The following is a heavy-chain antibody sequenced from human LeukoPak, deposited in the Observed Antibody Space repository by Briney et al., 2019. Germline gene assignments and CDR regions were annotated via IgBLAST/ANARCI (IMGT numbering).Heavy chain of an antibody. CDR3: AKTKPYGTTWYGGID. V-gene: IGHV3-23*01. D-gene: IGHD6-13*01. CDR2: IRESGGST. Sequence: GGSLRLSCVASGFTFSGYAMSWVRQAPGKGLEWVSAIRESGGSTHYADSVKGRFTISRDNSKNTLYLQMNSLRAEDTAVYYCAKTKPYGTTWYGGIDWGQGALVIVSS. J-gene: IGHJ4*02. CDR1: GFTFSGYA.